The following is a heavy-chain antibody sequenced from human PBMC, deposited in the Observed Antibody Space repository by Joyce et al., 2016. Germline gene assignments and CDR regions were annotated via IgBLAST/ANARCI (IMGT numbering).Heavy chain of an antibody. CDR1: GFTFDDYA. CDR3: ARIFDSSGYGAFDF. V-gene: IGHV3-9*01. J-gene: IGHJ3*01. Sequence: EVQLVESGGDSVQPGRSLRLSCAASGFTFDDYAMHWVRQAPGKGLEWVSSITWNSDNIAYADSVRGRFTISRDNAKNSLYLQMSSLRTEDTVLYYCARIFDSSGYGAFDFWGQGTMVTVSS. D-gene: IGHD3-22*01. CDR2: ITWNSDNI.